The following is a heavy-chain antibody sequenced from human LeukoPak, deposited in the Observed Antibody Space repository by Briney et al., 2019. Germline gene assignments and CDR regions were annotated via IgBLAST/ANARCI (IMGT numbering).Heavy chain of an antibody. J-gene: IGHJ5*02. D-gene: IGHD2-2*01. CDR3: ARGRLVGVVVLAGFDP. CDR1: GGSISSSNW. Sequence: SGTLSLTCAVSGGSISSSNWWSWVRQPPGKGLEWIGYIYYSGSTNYNPSLKSRVTISVDTSKNQFSLKLSSVTAADTAVYYCARGRLVGVVVLAGFDPWGQGTLVTVSS. CDR2: IYYSGST. V-gene: IGHV4-4*02.